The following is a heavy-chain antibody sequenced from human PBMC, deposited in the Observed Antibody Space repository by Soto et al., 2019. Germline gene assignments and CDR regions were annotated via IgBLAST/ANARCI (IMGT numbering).Heavy chain of an antibody. D-gene: IGHD3-16*01. CDR1: GFSLSTSGVG. J-gene: IGHJ6*03. CDR2: IYWDDDK. CDR3: ALQHYDWGLNYYYYYMDV. V-gene: IGHV2-5*02. Sequence: QITLKESGPTLVKPTQTLTLTCTFSGFSLSTSGVGVGWIRQPPGKALEWIALIYWDDDKRYSPSLKSRLTINKDTSKNQVVLTMTNMDPVDTATYYCALQHYDWGLNYYYYYMDVWGKGTTVTVSS.